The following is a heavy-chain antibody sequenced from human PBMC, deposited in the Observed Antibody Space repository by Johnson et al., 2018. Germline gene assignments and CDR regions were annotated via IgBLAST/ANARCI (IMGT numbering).Heavy chain of an antibody. CDR1: GFTVSSNY. V-gene: IGHV3-66*02. J-gene: IGHJ3*02. D-gene: IGHD2-2*01. CDR3: ARYPRDIVVVPAAIGAFDI. Sequence: VQLVESGGGLVQXGGSLRLXCAASGFTVSSNYMSWVRQAPGKGLEWVSVSYSGGSTYYADSVKGRFTIPRDNSKNTLYLQMNSLRAEDTAVFYCARYPRDIVVVPAAIGAFDIWGQGTMVTVSS. CDR2: SYSGGST.